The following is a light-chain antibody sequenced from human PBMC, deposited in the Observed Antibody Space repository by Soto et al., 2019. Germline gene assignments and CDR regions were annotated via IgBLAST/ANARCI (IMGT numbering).Light chain of an antibody. Sequence: DVVMTQSPLSLPVTLGQPASSSCRSSQGLVYSDDNTYFNWFQQMPGQAPRRLIYKVSNRDSGVTGRLSGSGSGTDFTLIISRVEAVYVCICYCMRGTHCPSTFGQGTKVVIK. CDR1: QGLVYSDDNTY. CDR3: MRGTHCPST. CDR2: KVS. J-gene: IGKJ1*01. V-gene: IGKV2-30*01.